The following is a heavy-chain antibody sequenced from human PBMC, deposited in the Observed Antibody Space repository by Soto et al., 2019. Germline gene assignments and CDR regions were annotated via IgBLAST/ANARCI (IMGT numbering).Heavy chain of an antibody. CDR3: AKDGGYSYVYGMDV. CDR2: ISGSGGST. CDR1: GFTFSSYA. Sequence: PGGSLRLSCAASGFTFSSYAMSWVRQAPGKGLEWVSAISGSGGSTYYADSVKGRFTISRDNSKNTLYLQMNSLRAEDTAVYYCAKDGGYSYVYGMDVWGQGTTVTVSS. D-gene: IGHD5-18*01. V-gene: IGHV3-23*01. J-gene: IGHJ6*02.